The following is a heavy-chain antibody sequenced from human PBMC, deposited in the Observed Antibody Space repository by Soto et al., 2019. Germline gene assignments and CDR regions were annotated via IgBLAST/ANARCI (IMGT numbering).Heavy chain of an antibody. CDR3: ARDRKAYDSSGNWFDP. Sequence: ASVKVSCKASGYTFTSYAMHWVRQAPGQRLEWMGWINAGNGNTKYSQKFQGRVTITRDTSASTAYMELSSLRSEDTAVYYCARDRKAYDSSGNWFDPRGQGTLVTVSS. D-gene: IGHD3-22*01. V-gene: IGHV1-3*01. CDR1: GYTFTSYA. J-gene: IGHJ5*02. CDR2: INAGNGNT.